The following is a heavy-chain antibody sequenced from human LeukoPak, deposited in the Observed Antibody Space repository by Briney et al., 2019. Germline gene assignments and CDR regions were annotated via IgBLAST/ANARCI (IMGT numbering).Heavy chain of an antibody. D-gene: IGHD1-14*01. CDR2: ISWDGGST. CDR3: AKVRSQAEYYYYYYYMDV. V-gene: IGHV3-43D*04. J-gene: IGHJ6*03. CDR1: GFTFDDYA. Sequence: GWSLRLSCAASGFTFDDYAMHWVRQAPGKGLEWVSIISWDGGSTYYADSVKGRFTISRDNSKNSLYLQMNSLRAEDTALYYCAKVRSQAEYYYYYYYMDVWGKGTTVTVSS.